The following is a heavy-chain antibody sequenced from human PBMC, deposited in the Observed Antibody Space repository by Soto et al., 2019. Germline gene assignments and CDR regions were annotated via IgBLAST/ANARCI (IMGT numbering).Heavy chain of an antibody. CDR2: IYYSGST. CDR1: GGSISSGDYY. V-gene: IGHV4-30-4*01. J-gene: IGHJ2*01. CDR3: ARRTIKPGIAVGGSYWYFDL. Sequence: PSETLSLTCTVSGGSISSGDYYWSWIRQPPGKGLEWIGYIYYSGSTYYNPSLKSRVTISVDTSKNQFSLKLSSVTAADTAVYYCARRTIKPGIAVGGSYWYFDLWGRGTLVTVSS. D-gene: IGHD6-19*01.